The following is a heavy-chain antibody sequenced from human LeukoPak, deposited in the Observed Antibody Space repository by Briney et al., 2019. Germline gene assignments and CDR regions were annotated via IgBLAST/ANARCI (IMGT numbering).Heavy chain of an antibody. CDR3: STGPYYDVLTGYQDDY. D-gene: IGHD3-9*01. J-gene: IGHJ4*02. Sequence: ASVKVSCKVSGYTLTELSMHWVRQAPGKGLEWMGGFDPEDGETIYAQKFQGRVTMTEDTSTDTAYMELSSLRSEDTAVYFCSTGPYYDVLTGYQDDYWGQGTLVTVSS. CDR2: FDPEDGET. V-gene: IGHV1-24*01. CDR1: GYTLTELS.